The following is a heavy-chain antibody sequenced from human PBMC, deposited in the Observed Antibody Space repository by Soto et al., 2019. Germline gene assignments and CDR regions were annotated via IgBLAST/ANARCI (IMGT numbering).Heavy chain of an antibody. CDR1: GGSISSSSYY. CDR2: IYYSGST. V-gene: IGHV4-39*01. D-gene: IGHD6-13*01. CDR3: ARQMWRSGGSWYQGYYFDY. J-gene: IGHJ4*02. Sequence: SETLSLTCTVSGGSISSSSYYWGWIRQPPGKGLEWIGSIYYSGSTYYNPSLKSRVTISVDTSKNQFSLKLTSVTAADTAVYYCARQMWRSGGSWYQGYYFDYWGQGTLVTVSS.